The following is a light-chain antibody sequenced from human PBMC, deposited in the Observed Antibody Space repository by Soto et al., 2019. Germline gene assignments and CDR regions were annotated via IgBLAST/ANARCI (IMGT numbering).Light chain of an antibody. J-gene: IGKJ4*01. CDR2: GAS. CDR1: QSISSSF. Sequence: EIVLTQSPGILSLSPGERASLSCGASQSISSSFLAWYQQKPGQAPRLVIYGASSRATGIPDRFSGNGSGTDFSLTISRLEPEDFAVYYCQQYERSPRTFGGGTKVEIK. V-gene: IGKV3-20*01. CDR3: QQYERSPRT.